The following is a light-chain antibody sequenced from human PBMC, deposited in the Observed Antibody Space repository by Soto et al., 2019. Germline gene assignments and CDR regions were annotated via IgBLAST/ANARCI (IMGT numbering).Light chain of an antibody. J-gene: IGLJ2*01. CDR2: DND. Sequence: QSVLTQPPSVSAAPGQKVTISCSGRNSNIGNKDVSWYQLFQGTAPKLLIYDNDRRPSGIPDRFSASKSGTLATLAISGRQTGDEADYYCGTGDSSLSVVVFGGVTKLTVL. CDR1: NSNIGNKD. CDR3: GTGDSSLSVVV. V-gene: IGLV1-51*01.